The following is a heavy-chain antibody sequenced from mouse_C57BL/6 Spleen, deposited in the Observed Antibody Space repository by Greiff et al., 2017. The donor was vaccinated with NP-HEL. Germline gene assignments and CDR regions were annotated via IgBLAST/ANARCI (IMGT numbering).Heavy chain of an antibody. CDR3: ARWGEVATRTDWYFDV. V-gene: IGHV1-69*01. CDR2: IDPSDSYT. J-gene: IGHJ1*03. Sequence: QVQLQQPGAELVMPGASVKLSCKASGYTFTSYWMHWVKQRPGQGLEWIGEIDPSDSYTNYNQKFKGKSTLTVDKSSSTAYMQLSSLTSEDSAVYYCARWGEVATRTDWYFDVWGTGTTVTVSS. CDR1: GYTFTSYW. D-gene: IGHD1-1*01.